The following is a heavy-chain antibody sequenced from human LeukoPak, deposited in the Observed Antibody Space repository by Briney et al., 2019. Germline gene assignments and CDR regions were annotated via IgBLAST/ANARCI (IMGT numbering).Heavy chain of an antibody. Sequence: ASVKVSCKASGYTFTSYGISWVRQAPGQGLEWMGWISAYNGNTNYAQKLQGRVTMTTDTSTSTAYMELSSLRSEDTAVYYCARNDKNGNSGDYWGQGTLVTVSS. J-gene: IGHJ4*02. D-gene: IGHD4-23*01. CDR2: ISAYNGNT. V-gene: IGHV1-18*01. CDR1: GYTFTSYG. CDR3: ARNDKNGNSGDY.